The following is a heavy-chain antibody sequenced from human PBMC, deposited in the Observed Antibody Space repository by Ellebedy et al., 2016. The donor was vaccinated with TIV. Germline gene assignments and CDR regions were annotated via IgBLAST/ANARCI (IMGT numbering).Heavy chain of an antibody. Sequence: GESLKISCAASGFTFSSYAMSWVRQAPGKGLEWVSTISNTGSRTYYADSVEGRFIISRDNSKKTLYLQMNSLSAEDTAVYYCAKDKVFGDSRWEIDVWGQGTTVTVSS. CDR2: ISNTGSRT. CDR3: AKDKVFGDSRWEIDV. CDR1: GFTFSSYA. J-gene: IGHJ6*02. D-gene: IGHD4-17*01. V-gene: IGHV3-23*01.